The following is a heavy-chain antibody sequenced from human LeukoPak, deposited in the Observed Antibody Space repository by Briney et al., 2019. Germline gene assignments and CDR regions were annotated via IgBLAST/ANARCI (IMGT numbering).Heavy chain of an antibody. CDR3: AKRGVVIRVVLVGFHKEAYYFDS. V-gene: IGHV3-23*01. CDR2: ISDSGGRT. Sequence: GGSLRLSCGVSGITLSNYGMSWVRQAPGKGLEWVAGISDSGGRTNYADSVEGRFTISRDSPKNTLYLQMNSLRVEDTAVYFCAKRGVVIRVVLVGFHKEAYYFDSWGQGALVTVSS. J-gene: IGHJ4*02. CDR1: GITLSNYG. D-gene: IGHD3-10*01.